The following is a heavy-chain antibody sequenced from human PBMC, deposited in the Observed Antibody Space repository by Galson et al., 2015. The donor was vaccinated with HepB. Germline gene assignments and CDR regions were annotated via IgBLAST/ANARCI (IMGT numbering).Heavy chain of an antibody. CDR3: ARDKGLERRDGEDYYGMDV. CDR2: TYYRSKWFN. J-gene: IGHJ6*02. D-gene: IGHD1-1*01. V-gene: IGHV6-1*01. Sequence: CAISGDSVSSNSAAWSWIRQSPSRGLEWLGRTYYRSKWFNDYAVSVKSRITINADTSKNQFSLQLDSVTPEDTAMYYCARDKGLERRDGEDYYGMDVWGQGTTVTVSS. CDR1: GDSVSSNSAA.